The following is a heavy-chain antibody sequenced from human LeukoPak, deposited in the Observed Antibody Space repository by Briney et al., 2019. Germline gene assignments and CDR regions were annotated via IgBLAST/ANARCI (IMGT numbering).Heavy chain of an antibody. CDR3: ARHKQWLGKTFDY. Sequence: PSETLSLTCTVSGGSISSSSYYWGWIRQPPGKGLEWIGSIYYSGSTYYNPSLKSRVTISVDTSKTQFSLKLSSVTAADTAVYYCARHKQWLGKTFDYWGQGTLATVSS. CDR1: GGSISSSSYY. V-gene: IGHV4-39*01. J-gene: IGHJ4*02. D-gene: IGHD6-19*01. CDR2: IYYSGST.